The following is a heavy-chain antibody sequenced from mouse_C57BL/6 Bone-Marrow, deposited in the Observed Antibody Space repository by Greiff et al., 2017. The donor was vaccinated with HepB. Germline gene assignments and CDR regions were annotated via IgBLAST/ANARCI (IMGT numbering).Heavy chain of an antibody. V-gene: IGHV1-81*01. CDR1: GYTFTSYG. CDR2: IYPRSGNT. J-gene: IGHJ4*01. CDR3: ARRPLTYGNYVNYYAMDY. D-gene: IGHD2-1*01. Sequence: LVESGAELARPGASVKLSCKASGYTFTSYGISWVKQRTGQGLEWIGEIYPRSGNTYYNEKFKGKATLTADKSSSTAYRELRSLTSEDSAVYFCARRPLTYGNYVNYYAMDYWGQGTSVTVSS.